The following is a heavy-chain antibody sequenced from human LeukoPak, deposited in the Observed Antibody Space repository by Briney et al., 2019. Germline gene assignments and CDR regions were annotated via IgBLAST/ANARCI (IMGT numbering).Heavy chain of an antibody. CDR2: IVVGGGNT. V-gene: IGHV1-58*01. Sequence: GTSVKVSCKASGFTFTSSAVQWVRQARGQRLEWIGWIVVGGGNTNYAQKFQERVTITRDMSTSTAYMELSSLRSEDTAVYYCAGNPGGYDILTGPNFDYWGQGTLVTVSS. J-gene: IGHJ4*02. CDR1: GFTFTSSA. D-gene: IGHD3-9*01. CDR3: AGNPGGYDILTGPNFDY.